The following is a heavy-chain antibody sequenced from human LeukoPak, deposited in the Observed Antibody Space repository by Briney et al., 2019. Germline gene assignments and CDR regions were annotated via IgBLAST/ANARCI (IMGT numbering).Heavy chain of an antibody. CDR3: AKESQGVWGSYRYSDY. J-gene: IGHJ4*02. Sequence: GGSLRLSCAAPGFTFSSYAMSWVRQAPGKGLEWVSAISGSGGSTYYADSVKGRFTISRDNSKNTLYLQMNSLRAEDTAVYYCAKESQGVWGSYRYSDYWGQGTLVTVSS. CDR2: ISGSGGST. D-gene: IGHD3-16*02. CDR1: GFTFSSYA. V-gene: IGHV3-23*01.